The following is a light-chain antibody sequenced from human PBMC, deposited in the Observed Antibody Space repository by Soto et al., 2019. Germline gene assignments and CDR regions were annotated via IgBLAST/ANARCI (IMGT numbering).Light chain of an antibody. J-gene: IGKJ2*01. CDR1: QSVSSN. CDR3: QEYNNWPPMNT. CDR2: GAS. V-gene: IGKV3-15*01. Sequence: EIVMTQSPATLSASPGERATLSCTASQSVSSNLAWYQQKPGQAPRLLIYGASTRATGIPARFSGSGSGTEFTLTISSLESEDFAVYYCQEYNNWPPMNTFGQGAKLDIK.